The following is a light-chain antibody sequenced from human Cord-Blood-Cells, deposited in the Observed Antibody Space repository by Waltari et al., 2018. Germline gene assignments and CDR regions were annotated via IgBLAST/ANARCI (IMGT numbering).Light chain of an antibody. V-gene: IGKV1-5*03. J-gene: IGKJ5*01. CDR2: KAS. CDR1: QSISSW. Sequence: DIQMTQSPSTLSASVGDRVTITCRASQSISSWLAWYQQKPGKAPKLLIYKASSLESGVPSRISCSGSGTEFTLTISSLHPDDFATYYCQQYNSYSITFGQGTRLEIK. CDR3: QQYNSYSIT.